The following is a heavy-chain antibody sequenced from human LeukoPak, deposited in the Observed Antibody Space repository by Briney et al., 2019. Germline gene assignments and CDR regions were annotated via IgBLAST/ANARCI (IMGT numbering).Heavy chain of an antibody. CDR2: VKSKTAGGTT. J-gene: IGHJ5*02. Sequence: PGGSLRLSCAASGFTFSNAWMSWVRQAPGKGLEWVGRVKSKTAGGTTDYAAPVKGRFTISRDDSKNTVYLQMNSLKTEDTAVYYCTPLFFDPWGQGTLVTVSS. V-gene: IGHV3-15*05. CDR1: GFTFSNAW. D-gene: IGHD2-21*01. CDR3: TPLFFDP.